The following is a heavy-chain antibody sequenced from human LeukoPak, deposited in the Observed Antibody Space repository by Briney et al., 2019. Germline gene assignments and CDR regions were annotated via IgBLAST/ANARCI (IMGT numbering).Heavy chain of an antibody. CDR1: GGSFSDYY. J-gene: IGHJ4*02. D-gene: IGHD3-22*01. CDR2: IYHSGST. CDR3: ARGRVLTYYYDSSGYYAFDY. Sequence: SETLSLTCAVYGGSFSDYYWNWIRQPPGKGLEWIGEIYHSGSTNYNPSLKSRVTISVDTSKNQFSLKLSSVTAADTAVYYCARGRVLTYYYDSSGYYAFDYWGQGTLVTVSS. V-gene: IGHV4-34*01.